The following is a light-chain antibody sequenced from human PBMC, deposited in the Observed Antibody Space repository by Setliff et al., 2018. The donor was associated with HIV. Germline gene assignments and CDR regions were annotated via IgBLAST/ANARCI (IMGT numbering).Light chain of an antibody. CDR3: QVWDRSNNCPI. CDR1: NIGNKN. Sequence: SYELTQPPSVSVAPGKTASITCGGDNIGNKNVHWYQHKAGQAPVLVVYDDSDRPSGIPERFSGSNSGNTATLTISRVEAGDEADFYCQVWDRSNNCPIFGGGTKVTVL. V-gene: IGLV3-21*03. J-gene: IGLJ2*01. CDR2: DDS.